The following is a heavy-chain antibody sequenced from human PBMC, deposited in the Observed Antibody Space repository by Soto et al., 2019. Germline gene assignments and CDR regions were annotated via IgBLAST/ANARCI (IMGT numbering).Heavy chain of an antibody. Sequence: EVQLLESGGGLVQSGGSLRLSCAASGFTFSSYAMSWVRQAPGKGLEWVSAISGSGGSTYYADSVKGRFTISRDNSKNTLYLQMNSLRAEDTAVYYCAKDLYGSGSYYNDYWGQGTLVTVSS. V-gene: IGHV3-23*01. J-gene: IGHJ4*02. D-gene: IGHD3-10*01. CDR2: ISGSGGST. CDR3: AKDLYGSGSYYNDY. CDR1: GFTFSSYA.